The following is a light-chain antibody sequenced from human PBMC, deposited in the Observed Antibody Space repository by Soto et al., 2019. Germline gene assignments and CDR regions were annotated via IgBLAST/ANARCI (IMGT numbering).Light chain of an antibody. Sequence: DIQMTQSPSSLSASVGDRVNITCRANQRISNYLNWYQQKPGKAPNLVISAASSLQSGVPSRFSGGGSGTDFILTISRLQPEDFATYYCQQSYTSPWTFGQGTRVEIK. J-gene: IGKJ1*01. V-gene: IGKV1-39*01. CDR3: QQSYTSPWT. CDR2: AAS. CDR1: QRISNY.